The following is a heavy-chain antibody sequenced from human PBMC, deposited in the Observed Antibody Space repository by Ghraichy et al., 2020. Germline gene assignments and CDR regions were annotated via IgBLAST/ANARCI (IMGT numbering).Heavy chain of an antibody. CDR3: VPRPSTIYCSGGSCYWGY. D-gene: IGHD2-15*01. V-gene: IGHV3-23*01. J-gene: IGHJ4*02. CDR2: ISGSGGST. Sequence: GESLNISCAASGFTFSSYAMSWVRQAPGKGLEWVSAISGSGGSTYYADSVKGRFTISRDNSKNTLYLQMNSLRAEDTAVYYCVPRPSTIYCSGGSCYWGYWGQGTLVTVSS. CDR1: GFTFSSYA.